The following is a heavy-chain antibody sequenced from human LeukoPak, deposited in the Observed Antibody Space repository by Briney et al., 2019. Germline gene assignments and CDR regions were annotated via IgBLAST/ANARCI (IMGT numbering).Heavy chain of an antibody. CDR3: ARGFDWDTTMGY. CDR2: INGDGSRR. J-gene: IGHJ4*02. CDR1: GFTFSSYW. D-gene: IGHD3-9*01. V-gene: IGHV3-74*01. Sequence: GGSLRLSCAASGFTFSSYWMHWVRQAPAKGLVWVSRINGDGSRRTYADSVKGRHTISRDNAKNTLYLQMNSLRAEDTAVYYCARGFDWDTTMGYWGQGTLVTVSS.